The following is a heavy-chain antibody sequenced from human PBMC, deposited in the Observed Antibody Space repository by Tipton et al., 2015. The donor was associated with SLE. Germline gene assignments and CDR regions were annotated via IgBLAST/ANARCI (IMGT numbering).Heavy chain of an antibody. Sequence: SLRLSCAASGFTFSSYAMSWVRQAPGKGLEWVAFIRYDGSNKYYADSVKGRFTISRDNSKNTLYLQMNSLRAEDTAVYYCARGSEDIVVVPAVLVYGYFQHWGQGTLVTVSS. V-gene: IGHV3-30*02. J-gene: IGHJ1*01. CDR1: GFTFSSYA. CDR3: ARGSEDIVVVPAVLVYGYFQH. D-gene: IGHD2-2*01. CDR2: IRYDGSNK.